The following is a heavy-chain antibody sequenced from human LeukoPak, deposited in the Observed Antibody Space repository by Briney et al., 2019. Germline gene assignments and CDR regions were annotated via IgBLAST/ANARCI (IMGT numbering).Heavy chain of an antibody. CDR2: ISAYNGNT. CDR1: GYTFTSSG. Sequence: GASVKVSCKASGYTFTSSGISWVRQAPGQGLEWMGWISAYNGNTNYAQKLQGRVTMTTDTSTSTAYMELRSLRSDDTAVYYCARDVGEDTGRRGYSGYGYWGQGTLVTVSS. V-gene: IGHV1-18*01. J-gene: IGHJ4*02. D-gene: IGHD5-12*01. CDR3: ARDVGEDTGRRGYSGYGY.